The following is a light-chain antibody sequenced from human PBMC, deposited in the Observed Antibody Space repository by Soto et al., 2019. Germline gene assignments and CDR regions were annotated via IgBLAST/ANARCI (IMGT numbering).Light chain of an antibody. CDR1: ESVHSRY. J-gene: IGKJ2*01. CDR2: ATS. CDR3: QQYANSPPYT. Sequence: EIVLTQSPGTLSLSPGERATLSCRASESVHSRYLAWYQQKPGQAPRLLFYATSTRATGIPDRFSASGSGTDFTLTISRLDHEDFAVYYCQQYANSPPYTFGQGTKLEIK. V-gene: IGKV3-20*01.